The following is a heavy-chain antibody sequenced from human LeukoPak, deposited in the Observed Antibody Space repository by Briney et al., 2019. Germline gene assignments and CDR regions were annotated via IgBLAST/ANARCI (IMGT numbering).Heavy chain of an antibody. Sequence: SETLSLTCTVSGGSISSSSYYWGWIRQPPGKGLEWIGSIYYSGSTYYNPSLKSRVTISVDTSKNQFSLKLSSVTAADTAVYYCARLSRDYSNYEDYYYYMDVWGKGTTVTVSS. J-gene: IGHJ6*03. CDR2: IYYSGST. CDR3: ARLSRDYSNYEDYYYYMDV. V-gene: IGHV4-39*01. D-gene: IGHD4-11*01. CDR1: GGSISSSSYY.